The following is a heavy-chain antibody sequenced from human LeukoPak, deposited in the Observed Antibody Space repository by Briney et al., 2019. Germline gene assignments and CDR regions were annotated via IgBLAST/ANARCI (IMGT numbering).Heavy chain of an antibody. CDR3: ARHASVSGNWPRPLDY. CDR2: IYYSGST. D-gene: IGHD3-3*01. Sequence: SETLSFTCTVSGGFISSSSYYWGWVRQPPGKGLEWSAKIYYSGSTYYSPSLRSRVTISVDTSKNQFSLKLTSVTAADTAVYYCARHASVSGNWPRPLDYWGQGSLVTVSS. J-gene: IGHJ4*02. CDR1: GGFISSSSYY. V-gene: IGHV4-39*01.